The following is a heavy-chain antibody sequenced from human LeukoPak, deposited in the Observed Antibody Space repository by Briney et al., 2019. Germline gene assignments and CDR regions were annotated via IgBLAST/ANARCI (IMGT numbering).Heavy chain of an antibody. D-gene: IGHD5-18*01. CDR2: ISSSGSTI. V-gene: IGHV3-11*01. CDR3: AKDLGWIHFAY. Sequence: PGGSLRLSCAASGFTFSDYYMSWLRQAPGKGLEWVSYISSSGSTIYYADSVKGRFTISRDNAKNSLYLQMNSPRAEDTAVYYCAKDLGWIHFAYWGQGTLVTVSS. J-gene: IGHJ4*02. CDR1: GFTFSDYY.